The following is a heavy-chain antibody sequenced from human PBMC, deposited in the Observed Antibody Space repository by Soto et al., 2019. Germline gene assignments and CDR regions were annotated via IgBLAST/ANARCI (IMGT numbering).Heavy chain of an antibody. CDR3: ARDALYSSGPKYYYYGMDV. CDR1: GGSISSYY. CDR2: IYYSGST. Sequence: SETLSLTCTVAGGSISSYYWSWIRQPPGKGLEWIGYIYYSGSTNYNPSLKSRVTISVDTSKNQFSPKLSSVTAADTAVYYCARDALYSSGPKYYYYGMDVWGQGTTVTVSS. V-gene: IGHV4-59*01. D-gene: IGHD6-19*01. J-gene: IGHJ6*02.